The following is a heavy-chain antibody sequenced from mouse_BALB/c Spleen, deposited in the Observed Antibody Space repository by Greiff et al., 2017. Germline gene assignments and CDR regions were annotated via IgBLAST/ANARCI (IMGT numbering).Heavy chain of an antibody. CDR3: TRKYYRYDWLAY. V-gene: IGHV1S81*02. D-gene: IGHD2-14*01. CDR1: GYTFTSYY. CDR2: IKPSNGGT. J-gene: IGHJ3*01. Sequence: QVQLQQPGAELVKPGASVKLSCKASGYTFTSYYMYWVKQRPGQGLEWIGGIKPSNGGTNYNEKFKSKATLTVDKYSSTAYMQHSSMTSEDSAVYYCTRKYYRYDWLAYWGQGTLVTVSA.